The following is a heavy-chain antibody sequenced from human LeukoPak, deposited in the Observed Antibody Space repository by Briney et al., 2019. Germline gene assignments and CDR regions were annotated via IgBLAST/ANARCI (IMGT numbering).Heavy chain of an antibody. CDR1: GFTFSSYA. J-gene: IGHJ4*02. Sequence: GRSLRLSCAASGFTFSSYAMHWVRQAPGKGLEWVAVISYDGSNKYYADSVKGRFTISRDNSKNTLYLQMNSLSAEDTAFYYCAKDMGVDGSGTYKPQTFDYWGQGTLVTVSS. V-gene: IGHV3-30*04. D-gene: IGHD3-10*01. CDR2: ISYDGSNK. CDR3: AKDMGVDGSGTYKPQTFDY.